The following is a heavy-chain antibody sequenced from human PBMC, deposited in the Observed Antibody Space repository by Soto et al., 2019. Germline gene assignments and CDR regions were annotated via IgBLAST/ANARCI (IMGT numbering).Heavy chain of an antibody. Sequence: ASVKVSCKASGYTFTSYDINWVRQATGQGLEWMGWMNPNSGNTGYAQKFQGRVTMTRNTSISTAYMELGSRRSEDTAVYYFAPWPGYSSGWSDLYYYYYYMNVWGKGTTVTFSS. CDR1: GYTFTSYD. V-gene: IGHV1-8*01. CDR2: MNPNSGNT. CDR3: APWPGYSSGWSDLYYYYYYMNV. D-gene: IGHD6-19*01. J-gene: IGHJ6*03.